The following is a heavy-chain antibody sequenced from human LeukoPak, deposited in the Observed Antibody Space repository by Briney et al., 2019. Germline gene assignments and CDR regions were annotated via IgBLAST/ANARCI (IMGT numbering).Heavy chain of an antibody. Sequence: GGSLRLSCAASGFTFSSYGMSWVRQAPGKGLEWVSAISGSGGSTYYADSVKGRFTISRDNSKNTLYLQMNSLRAEDTAVYYCAKDQNLGSGLEVWDYWGQGTLVTVSS. CDR3: AKDQNLGSGLEVWDY. CDR1: GFTFSSYG. V-gene: IGHV3-23*01. D-gene: IGHD3-10*01. CDR2: ISGSGGST. J-gene: IGHJ4*02.